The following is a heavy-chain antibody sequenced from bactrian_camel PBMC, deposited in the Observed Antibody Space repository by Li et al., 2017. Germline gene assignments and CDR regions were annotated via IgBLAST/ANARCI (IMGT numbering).Heavy chain of an antibody. V-gene: IGHV3S1*01. CDR2: IRASGGTT. D-gene: IGHD6*01. CDR3: ATIDRTVLDAYVY. Sequence: VQLVESGGGLVQPGGSLTLSCAASGFTFSSYWMYWVRQAPGKGLEWVSAIRASGGTTIYADSVKGRFTISRDNAENTVYLQMNSLESEDTALYYCATIDRTVLDAYVYWGQGTQVTVS. CDR1: GFTFSSYW. J-gene: IGHJ4*01.